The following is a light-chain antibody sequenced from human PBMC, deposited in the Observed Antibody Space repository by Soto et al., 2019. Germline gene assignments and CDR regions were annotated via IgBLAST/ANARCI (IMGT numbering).Light chain of an antibody. CDR1: SSDVGGYNY. CDR3: SSYTSSITLYV. V-gene: IGLV2-14*01. CDR2: DVS. J-gene: IGLJ1*01. Sequence: QSVLTQPASVSGSPGQSITISCTGTSSDVGGYNYVSWYQQHPGKAPKLMIYDVSNRPSGVSNRFSGSKSGNTASPTISGLQAEDEADYYCSSYTSSITLYVFGTGTKVTVL.